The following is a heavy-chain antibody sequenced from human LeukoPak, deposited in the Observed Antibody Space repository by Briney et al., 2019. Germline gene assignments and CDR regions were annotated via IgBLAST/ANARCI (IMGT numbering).Heavy chain of an antibody. CDR3: ARSGDSYGPNWFAP. D-gene: IGHD5-18*01. Sequence: GGSLRLSCAASGFTFSSYWMHWVRQAPGKGLEWVGRSSDKANGYTTKYAASVRDRFTISRDDSKNSLYLQMKSLKIEDTAVYYYARSGDSYGPNWFAPWRQGTLVTVSS. CDR2: SSDKANGYTT. V-gene: IGHV3-72*01. J-gene: IGHJ5*02. CDR1: GFTFSSYW.